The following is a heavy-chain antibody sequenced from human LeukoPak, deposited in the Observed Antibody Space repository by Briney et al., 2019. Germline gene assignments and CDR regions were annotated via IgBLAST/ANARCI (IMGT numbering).Heavy chain of an antibody. V-gene: IGHV3-23*01. J-gene: IGHJ6*03. CDR3: ARGRLRSSWYYYYYMDV. CDR1: GFTFNRHG. CDR2: ISPSGDIL. D-gene: IGHD6-13*01. Sequence: GGSLRLSCAASGFTFNRHGMNWVRQAPGKGLEWVSGISPSGDILYYADSVKGQFTISRDNSKNTLYLQMNSLRAEDTAVYYCARGRLRSSWYYYYYMDVWGKGTTVTVSS.